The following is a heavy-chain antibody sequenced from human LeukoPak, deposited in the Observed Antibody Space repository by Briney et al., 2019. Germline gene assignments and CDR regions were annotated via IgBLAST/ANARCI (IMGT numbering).Heavy chain of an antibody. D-gene: IGHD5-24*01. CDR2: ISSSSSYI. Sequence: GGSLRLSCAASGFTFSSYAMSWVRQAPGKGLEWLSSISSSSSYIYYADSVKGRFTISRDNPKNTLHLEMNSLRAEDTAIYYCTKGMATIRRHIDSWGQGTLVTVSS. V-gene: IGHV3-23*01. J-gene: IGHJ4*02. CDR3: TKGMATIRRHIDS. CDR1: GFTFSSYA.